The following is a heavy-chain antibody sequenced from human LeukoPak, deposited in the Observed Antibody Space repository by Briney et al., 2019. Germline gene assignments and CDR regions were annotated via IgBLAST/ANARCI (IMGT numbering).Heavy chain of an antibody. CDR2: INPSSGST. Sequence: ASVKVSCKASGYTFITYYMHRVRQAPGQGLEWMGVINPSSGSTSYAQKFQDRVTMTRDTSTSTVYMELSSLRSEDTAVYYCARGPWAVAGHGAFDIWGQGTMVTVSS. CDR3: ARGPWAVAGHGAFDI. V-gene: IGHV1-46*01. J-gene: IGHJ3*02. CDR1: GYTFITYY. D-gene: IGHD6-19*01.